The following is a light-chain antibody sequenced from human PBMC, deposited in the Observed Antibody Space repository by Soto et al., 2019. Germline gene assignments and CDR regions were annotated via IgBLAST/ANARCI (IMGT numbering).Light chain of an antibody. J-gene: IGKJ2*01. CDR3: QQSYSTPST. CDR2: ATS. V-gene: IGKV1-39*01. CDR1: QSISSY. Sequence: DIQLTQSPSALSASVGDRVTITCRASQSISSYLNWYQQKPGKVPKLLIYATSSLQSGVPSRFSGSGSGTAFTLTIRSLQPEDFATYYCQQSYSTPSTFGQGTKLEIK.